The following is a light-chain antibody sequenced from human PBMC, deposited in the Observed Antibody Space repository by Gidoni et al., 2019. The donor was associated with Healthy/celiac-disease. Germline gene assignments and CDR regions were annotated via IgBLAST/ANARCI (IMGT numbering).Light chain of an antibody. CDR3: QSADSSGTRV. V-gene: IGLV3-25*03. CDR1: AVPKQY. J-gene: IGLJ1*01. CDR2: KDS. Sequence: SYALTQPPSVPVSPGQTARITCSADAVPKQYAYWYQQKPGQAPVLVIYKDSERPSGIPERFSGSSSGTTVTLTISGVQAEDEADYYCQSADSSGTRVFGTGTKVTVL.